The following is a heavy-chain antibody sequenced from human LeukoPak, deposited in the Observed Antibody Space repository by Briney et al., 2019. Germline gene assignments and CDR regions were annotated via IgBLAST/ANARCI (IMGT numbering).Heavy chain of an antibody. Sequence: GGSLRLSCAASGFTVSSNYMSWVRQAPGKGLEWVSVIYSGGRTYYAHSVKGRFTISRDNSKNTLYLQMKTLRADDTAVYYWARATRAVPFDYWGEGALVTVSS. CDR3: ARATRAVPFDY. J-gene: IGHJ4*02. D-gene: IGHD5-12*01. CDR1: GFTVSSNY. CDR2: IYSGGRT. V-gene: IGHV3-66*02.